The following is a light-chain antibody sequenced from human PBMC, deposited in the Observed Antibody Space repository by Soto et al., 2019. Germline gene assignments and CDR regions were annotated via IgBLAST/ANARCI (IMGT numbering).Light chain of an antibody. CDR1: SSDVGAYDY. CDR3: CSYAGSYASDYV. Sequence: QSVLTRPPSVSGSPGQSVTISCTGTSSDVGAYDYVSWYQQHPGKAPKLMIYDVSKRPSGVPDRFSGSKSGNTASLTISGLQAEDEADYYCCSYAGSYASDYVFGAGTKVTVL. CDR2: DVS. J-gene: IGLJ1*01. V-gene: IGLV2-11*01.